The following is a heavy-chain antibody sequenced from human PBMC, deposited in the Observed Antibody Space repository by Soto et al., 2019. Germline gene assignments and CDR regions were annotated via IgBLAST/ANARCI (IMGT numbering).Heavy chain of an antibody. D-gene: IGHD6-6*01. CDR3: ARDVAGYSSSSWFGP. V-gene: IGHV4-4*07. CDR1: GGSLSRYY. Sequence: PSETLSLTCTVSGGSLSRYYWSWIRRPAGKGLAWFGRIYTSGSTNYNPSLKSRVTMSVDTSKNQFSLKLSSVTAADTAVYYCARDVAGYSSSSWFGPWGQGTLVTVSS. J-gene: IGHJ5*02. CDR2: IYTSGST.